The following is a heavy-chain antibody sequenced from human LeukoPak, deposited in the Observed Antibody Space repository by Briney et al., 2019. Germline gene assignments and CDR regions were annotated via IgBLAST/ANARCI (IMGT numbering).Heavy chain of an antibody. CDR3: ARLSFRGYSSGSFDY. J-gene: IGHJ4*02. Sequence: SETLSPPLPVSCGSLSSSNYFWGWIRPPPGKGPEWVGGIYYSGSTYYNPSLKSRVTISVDTSKNQFSLKLSSVTAADTAVYYCARLSFRGYSSGSFDYWGQGTLVTVSS. CDR1: CGSLSSSNYF. D-gene: IGHD6-19*01. V-gene: IGHV4-39*01. CDR2: IYYSGST.